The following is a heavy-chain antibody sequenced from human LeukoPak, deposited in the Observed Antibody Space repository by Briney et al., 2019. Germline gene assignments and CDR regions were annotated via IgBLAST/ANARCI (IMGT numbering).Heavy chain of an antibody. CDR3: ARDRGCGGDCYSTYFDY. Sequence: SETLSLTCTVSGGSISSGGYYWSWIRQHPGKGLEWIGYIYYSGSTYYNPSLKSRVTISVDTSKNQFSLKLSSVTAADTAVYYCARDRGCGGDCYSTYFDYWGQGTLVTVSS. J-gene: IGHJ4*02. CDR2: IYYSGST. V-gene: IGHV4-31*03. CDR1: GGSISSGGYY. D-gene: IGHD2-21*02.